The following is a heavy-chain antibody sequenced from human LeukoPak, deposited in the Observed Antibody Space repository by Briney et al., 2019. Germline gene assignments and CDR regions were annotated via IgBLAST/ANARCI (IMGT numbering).Heavy chain of an antibody. D-gene: IGHD5-18*01. Sequence: GGSLRLSCAASGFTFSSYAMGCVRQAPGKGLEWVSAITASGGNTYYADSVKGRFTISRDNSKNTLYLQVNSLRAEDTAVYYCAKGNGYSYGRYYFDYWGQGTPVTVSS. J-gene: IGHJ4*02. CDR1: GFTFSSYA. CDR2: ITASGGNT. V-gene: IGHV3-23*01. CDR3: AKGNGYSYGRYYFDY.